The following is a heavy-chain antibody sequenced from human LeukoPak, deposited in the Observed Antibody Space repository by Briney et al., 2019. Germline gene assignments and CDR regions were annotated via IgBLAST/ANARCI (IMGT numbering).Heavy chain of an antibody. CDR3: ARGGDSSGYLPEGY. V-gene: IGHV3-53*01. J-gene: IGHJ4*02. CDR2: IYSGGSI. CDR1: GFSVSSNY. D-gene: IGHD3-22*01. Sequence: GGSLRLSCAASGFSVSSNYMSWVRQAPGKGLEWVSVIYSGGSIYYADSVKGRFTISRDNSKNTLYLQMNSLRAEETAVYYCARGGDSSGYLPEGYWGQGTLVTVSS.